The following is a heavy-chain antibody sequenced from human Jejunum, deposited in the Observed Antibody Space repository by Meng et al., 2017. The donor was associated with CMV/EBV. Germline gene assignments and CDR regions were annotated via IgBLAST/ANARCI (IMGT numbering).Heavy chain of an antibody. J-gene: IGHJ4*02. CDR3: ARGSIFVSFDS. D-gene: IGHD3-3*01. Sequence: QWPLQSGGPGLLKPSQPSSLPCPVSGGSIGSGDYYWSWIRQPPGKGLEWIGYIHDTGRTYYTPSLKSRVDISLGTSRNHFSLTLSSVTAEDTAVYFCARGSIFVSFDSWGQGTLVTVSS. V-gene: IGHV4-30-4*08. CDR2: IHDTGRT. CDR1: GGSIGSGDYY.